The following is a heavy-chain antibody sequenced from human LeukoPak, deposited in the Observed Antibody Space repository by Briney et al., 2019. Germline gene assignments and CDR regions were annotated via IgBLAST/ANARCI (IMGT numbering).Heavy chain of an antibody. CDR3: ARDRPLIVGATRAFDY. CDR1: GFTFSSYE. D-gene: IGHD1-26*01. J-gene: IGHJ4*02. V-gene: IGHV3-48*03. CDR2: ISSSGSTI. Sequence: GGSLRLSCAASGFTFSSYEMNWDRQAPGKGLEWVSYISSSGSTIYYADSVKGRFTISRDNAKNSLYLQMNSLRAEDTAVYYCARDRPLIVGATRAFDYWGQGTLVTVSS.